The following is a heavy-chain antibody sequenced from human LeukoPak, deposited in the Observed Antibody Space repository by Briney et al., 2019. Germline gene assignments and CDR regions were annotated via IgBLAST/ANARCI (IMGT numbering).Heavy chain of an antibody. D-gene: IGHD6-19*01. V-gene: IGHV3-30*04. Sequence: GGSLRLSCAASGFILSTSAMHWVRQAPGEGLEWVAVMSYDGSHKFCADSVKGRFTISRDNSKNPVYLQMNSLRVDDTAVYFCARARTSAWSAGDFWHQGPLVTVSS. CDR2: MSYDGSHK. CDR3: ARARTSAWSAGDF. CDR1: GFILSTSA. J-gene: IGHJ4*02.